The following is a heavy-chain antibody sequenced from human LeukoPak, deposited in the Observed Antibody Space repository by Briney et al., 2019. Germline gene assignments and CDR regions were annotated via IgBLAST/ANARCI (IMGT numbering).Heavy chain of an antibody. V-gene: IGHV3-21*01. D-gene: IGHD3-9*01. CDR3: ARDPDLGGWNRYYDILTGYYDEFFDY. Sequence: PGRSLRLPCAASGFTFSSYSMNWVRQAPGKGLEWVSSISSSSSYIYYADSVKGRFTISRDNAKNSLYLQMNSLRAEDTAVYYCARDPDLGGWNRYYDILTGYYDEFFDYWGQGTLVTVSS. J-gene: IGHJ4*02. CDR1: GFTFSSYS. CDR2: ISSSSSYI.